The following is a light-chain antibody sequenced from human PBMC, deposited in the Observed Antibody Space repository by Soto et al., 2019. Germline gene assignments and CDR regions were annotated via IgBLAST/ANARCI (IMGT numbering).Light chain of an antibody. CDR1: QGVNTR. V-gene: IGKV3-11*01. J-gene: IGKJ1*01. CDR2: LTS. CDR3: HQRQSWPRT. Sequence: EIVFTQSPAPPSSVPGDRVTPPCRASQGVNTRLAWYQHRPGQAPRLLIYLTSNRAAGIPARFSGSGSGTDFTLTISDVQPEDFAIYYCHQRQSWPRTFGQGTKVDIK.